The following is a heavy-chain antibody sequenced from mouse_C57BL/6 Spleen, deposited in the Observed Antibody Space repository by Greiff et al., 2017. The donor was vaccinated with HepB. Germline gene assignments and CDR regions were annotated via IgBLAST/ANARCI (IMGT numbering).Heavy chain of an antibody. CDR3: ARGYSNYGGYFDY. V-gene: IGHV1-47*01. J-gene: IGHJ2*01. Sequence: LVESGAELVKPGASVKMSCKASGYTFTTYPIEWMKQNHGKSLEWIGNFHPYNDDTKYNEKFKGKATLTVEKSSSTVYLELSRLTSDDSAVYYCARGYSNYGGYFDYWGQGTTLTVSS. D-gene: IGHD2-5*01. CDR1: GYTFTTYP. CDR2: FHPYNDDT.